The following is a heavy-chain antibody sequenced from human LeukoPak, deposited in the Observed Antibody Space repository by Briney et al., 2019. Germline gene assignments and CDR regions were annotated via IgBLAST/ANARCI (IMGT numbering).Heavy chain of an antibody. CDR1: GFTFSSYA. CDR2: ISYDGSNK. Sequence: SGGSLRLSCAASGFTFSSYAMHWVRQAPGKGLEWVAVISYDGSNKYYADSVKGRFTISRDNSKNTPYLQMNSLRAEDTAVYYCARDGYYYAANMDVWGKGTTVTVSS. V-gene: IGHV3-30*04. J-gene: IGHJ6*03. CDR3: ARDGYYYAANMDV. D-gene: IGHD3-3*01.